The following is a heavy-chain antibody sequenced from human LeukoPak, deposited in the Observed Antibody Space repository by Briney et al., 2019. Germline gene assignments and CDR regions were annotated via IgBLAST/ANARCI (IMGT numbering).Heavy chain of an antibody. CDR1: GGSISSYY. CDR2: IYYSGST. V-gene: IGHV4-59*01. CDR3: ARCPPLCSGSYYLLDY. J-gene: IGHJ4*02. Sequence: SETLSLTCTVSGGSISSYYWSWIRQPPGKGLGWIGYIYYSGSTNYNPSLKSRVTISVDTSKNQFSLKLSSVTAADTAVYYCARCPPLCSGSYYLLDYWGQGTLATVSS. D-gene: IGHD1-26*01.